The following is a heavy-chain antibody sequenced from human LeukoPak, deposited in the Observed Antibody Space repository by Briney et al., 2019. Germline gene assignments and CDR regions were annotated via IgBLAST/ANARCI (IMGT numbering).Heavy chain of an antibody. Sequence: SETLSLTCSVSGGSLSPYYWSWIRQPPGKGLEWIGYIFSSGSTNYNPSLKSRVTISVDTSRNQFSLKLSSVTAADTAVYYCAGRQIYFDYWGQGTLVTVSS. CDR2: IFSSGST. CDR3: AGRQIYFDY. CDR1: GGSLSPYY. V-gene: IGHV4-4*09. J-gene: IGHJ4*02.